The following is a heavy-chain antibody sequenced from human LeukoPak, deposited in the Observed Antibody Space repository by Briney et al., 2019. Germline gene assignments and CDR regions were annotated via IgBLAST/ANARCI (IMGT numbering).Heavy chain of an antibody. CDR3: ARDPRAYGDYDFDY. CDR2: IIPILGIA. J-gene: IGHJ4*02. Sequence: SVKVSCKASGGTFSSYTISWVRQAPGQGLEWMGRIIPILGIANYAQKFQGRVTITADKSTSTAYMELSSLRSEDTAVYYCARDPRAYGDYDFDYWGQGTLVTVSS. D-gene: IGHD4-17*01. V-gene: IGHV1-69*04. CDR1: GGTFSSYT.